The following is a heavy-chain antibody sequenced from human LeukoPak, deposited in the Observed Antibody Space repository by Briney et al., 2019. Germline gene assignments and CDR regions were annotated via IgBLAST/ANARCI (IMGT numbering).Heavy chain of an antibody. D-gene: IGHD5-18*01. CDR2: IKARCGTT. V-gene: IGHV1-46*01. CDR3: ARDQGIARRNIYGRANWCHL. CDR1: GYTFTIYY. Sequence: ASVTVSCQASGYTFTIYYMHWVRQAPGQGLEWMGIIKARCGTTSYAQKFQGRVTMTRNTCTSRVYMELSSLRCEDTAVYYCARDQGIARRNIYGRANWCHLGGGGT. J-gene: IGHJ5*02.